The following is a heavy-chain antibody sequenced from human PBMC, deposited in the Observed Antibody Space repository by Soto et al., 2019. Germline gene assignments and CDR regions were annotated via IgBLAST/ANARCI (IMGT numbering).Heavy chain of an antibody. CDR2: IIPIFGTA. Sequence: SVKVSCKASGGTFSSYAISWVRQAPGQGLEWMGGIIPIFGTANYAQKFQGRVTITADESTSTAYMELSSLRSEDTAVYYCARVWGELPAYYYYYGMDVGGQGTTVTAP. CDR3: ARVWGELPAYYYYYGMDV. V-gene: IGHV1-69*13. D-gene: IGHD1-26*01. J-gene: IGHJ6*02. CDR1: GGTFSSYA.